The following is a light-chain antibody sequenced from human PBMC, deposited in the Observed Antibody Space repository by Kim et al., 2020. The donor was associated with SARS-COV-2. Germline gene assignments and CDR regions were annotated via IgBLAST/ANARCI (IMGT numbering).Light chain of an antibody. CDR2: DDS. CDR1: KIGRKR. J-gene: IGLJ2*01. V-gene: IGLV3-21*03. CDR3: QVWDSSSDHPGV. Sequence: GKKGRITGGGKKIGRKRVHGYQQKPDQAPVLVVYDDSDRTSGIPEQFSGANSGNTATLTSSRVEAGDEADYYCQVWDSSSDHPGVFGGGTQLTVL.